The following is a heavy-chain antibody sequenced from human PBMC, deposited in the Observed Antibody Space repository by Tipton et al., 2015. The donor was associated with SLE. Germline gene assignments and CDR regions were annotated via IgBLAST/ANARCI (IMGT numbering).Heavy chain of an antibody. CDR2: ISSTGST. V-gene: IGHV4-61*02. D-gene: IGHD1-20*01. CDR1: GDSISSGFYY. CDR3: AVGPANWMSFDY. J-gene: IGHJ4*02. Sequence: LRLSCTVSGDSISSGFYYWNWLRQSAGGGLEWIGRISSTGSTNYNPPLTSRVTISLDTSKNQFSLDLSSVTAADTAVYYCAVGPANWMSFDYWGQGTLVTVSS.